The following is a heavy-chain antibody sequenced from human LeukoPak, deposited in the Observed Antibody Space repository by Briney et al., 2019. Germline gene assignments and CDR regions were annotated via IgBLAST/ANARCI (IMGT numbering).Heavy chain of an antibody. J-gene: IGHJ4*02. CDR2: ISAYNGNT. CDR3: ARVSAYSSSTIIDY. D-gene: IGHD6-6*01. CDR1: GYTFTSYG. Sequence: ASVTVSCKASGYTFTSYGISWVRQAPGQGLEWMGWISAYNGNTNYAQKLQGRVTMTTDTSTSTAYMELRSLRSDDTAVYYCARVSAYSSSTIIDYWGQGTLVTVSS. V-gene: IGHV1-18*01.